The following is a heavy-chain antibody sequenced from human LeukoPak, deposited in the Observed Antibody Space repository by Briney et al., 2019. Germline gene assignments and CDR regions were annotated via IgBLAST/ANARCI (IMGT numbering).Heavy chain of an antibody. V-gene: IGHV3-74*01. J-gene: IGHJ6*03. CDR2: IHSDGSIT. CDR1: GFTFSSYW. Sequence: GGSLRLSCAASGFTFSSYWMHWVRQAPGKGLVWVSRIHSDGSITSYADSVKGRFTISRDNSKNTLYLQMNSLRAEDTAVYYCARVLSGRGSLYSYYYYMDVWGKGTTVTISS. D-gene: IGHD3-10*01. CDR3: ARVLSGRGSLYSYYYYMDV.